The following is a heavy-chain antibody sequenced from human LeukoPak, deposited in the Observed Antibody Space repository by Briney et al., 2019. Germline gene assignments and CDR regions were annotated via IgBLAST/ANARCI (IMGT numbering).Heavy chain of an antibody. V-gene: IGHV4-34*01. Sequence: PSETLSLTCAVYGGSFSGYYWSWIRQPPGKGLEWIGEINHSGSTNYNPSLKSRVTISVDTSKDQFSLKLSSVTAADTAVYYCARQVTFGYAYAYYFDYWGQGSLVTVSS. J-gene: IGHJ4*02. CDR2: INHSGST. CDR3: ARQVTFGYAYAYYFDY. CDR1: GGSFSGYY. D-gene: IGHD5-18*01.